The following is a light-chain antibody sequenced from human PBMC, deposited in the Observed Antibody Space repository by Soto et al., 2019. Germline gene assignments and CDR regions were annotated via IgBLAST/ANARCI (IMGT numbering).Light chain of an antibody. CDR2: GVT. CDR1: SSDVGGYNY. J-gene: IGLJ2*01. CDR3: SSYTSSTTLSVV. Sequence: QSVLTQPASVSGSPGQSITIYCTGTSSDVGGYNYVSWYQQHPGKAPKLMIYGVTNRPSGVSNRFSGSKSGNTASLTISGLQAEDEADYYCSSYTSSTTLSVVFGGGTKLTVL. V-gene: IGLV2-14*01.